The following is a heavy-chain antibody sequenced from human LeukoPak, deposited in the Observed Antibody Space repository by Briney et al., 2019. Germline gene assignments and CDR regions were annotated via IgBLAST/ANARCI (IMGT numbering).Heavy chain of an antibody. J-gene: IGHJ4*02. CDR1: GFSFSDSV. Sequence: GGSLRLSCAASGFSFSDSVMSWVRRAPGKGLEWVSAIFSSGSNTYYADSVKGRFTISRDNSKNTLYLQMNSLRAEDTAVYYCAKDHGYCSSTSCPVDYWGQGTLVTVSS. CDR3: AKDHGYCSSTSCPVDY. D-gene: IGHD2-2*01. CDR2: IFSSGSNT. V-gene: IGHV3-23*01.